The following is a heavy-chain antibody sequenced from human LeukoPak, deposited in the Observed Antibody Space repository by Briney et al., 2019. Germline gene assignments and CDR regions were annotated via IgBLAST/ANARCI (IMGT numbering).Heavy chain of an antibody. D-gene: IGHD3-16*01. J-gene: IGHJ4*02. CDR1: GGPITVYH. Sequence: PSDTLSLTCSVSGGPITVYHWIWIRQPPGKGLEFIGYIHYTGSTNYNSSLTSRISISTDTSKNQFSLKMTSVTAADTAVYYCARFPPNGGLDYWGQGIFVTVSS. CDR2: IHYTGST. CDR3: ARFPPNGGLDY. V-gene: IGHV4-59*07.